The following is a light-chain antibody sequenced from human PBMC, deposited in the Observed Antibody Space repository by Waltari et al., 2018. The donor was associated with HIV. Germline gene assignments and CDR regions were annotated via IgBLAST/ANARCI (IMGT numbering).Light chain of an antibody. CDR3: CSYAGSSPHVV. V-gene: IGLV2-23*02. Sequence: QSALTQPASVSGSPGQSITIPCTGPSSDVGGYNYVSWYQQPPGKAPKLMIYDVSKLPSGVSNRFSGSKSGNTASLTISGLQAEDEADYYCCSYAGSSPHVVFGGGTKLTVL. CDR2: DVS. CDR1: SSDVGGYNY. J-gene: IGLJ2*01.